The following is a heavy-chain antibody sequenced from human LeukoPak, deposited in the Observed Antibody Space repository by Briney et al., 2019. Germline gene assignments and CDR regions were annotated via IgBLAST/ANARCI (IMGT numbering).Heavy chain of an antibody. V-gene: IGHV3-43*01. D-gene: IGHD2-8*01. J-gene: IGHJ6*02. CDR3: AKVVDCTNGVCWNYYGMDV. CDR2: ISWDGGST. Sequence: QSGGSLRLSCAASGFTFDDYTMHWVRQAPEKGLEWVSLISWDGGSTYYADSVKGRFTISRDNSKNSLYLQMNSLRTEDTALYYCAKVVDCTNGVCWNYYGMDVWGQGTTVTVSS. CDR1: GFTFDDYT.